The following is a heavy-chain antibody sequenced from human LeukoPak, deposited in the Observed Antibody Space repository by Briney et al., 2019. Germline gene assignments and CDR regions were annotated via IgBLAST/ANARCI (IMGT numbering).Heavy chain of an antibody. CDR3: ARIQGDFWSGYYPRNWFDP. CDR1: GGSISSSSYY. J-gene: IGHJ5*02. CDR2: IYYSGST. D-gene: IGHD3-3*01. V-gene: IGHV4-39*01. Sequence: SETLSLTCTASGGSISSSSYYWGWIRQPPGKGLEWIGSIYYSGSTYYNPSLKSRVTISVDTSKNQFSLKLSSVTAADTAVYYCARIQGDFWSGYYPRNWFDPWGQGTLVTVSS.